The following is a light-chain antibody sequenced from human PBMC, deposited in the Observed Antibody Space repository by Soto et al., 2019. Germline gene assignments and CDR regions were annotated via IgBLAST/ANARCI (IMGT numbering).Light chain of an antibody. Sequence: QSVLTQPPSVSGAPGQRVTISCTGSSSNIGAGYDVHWYQQLPGTAPKLLIYGNSNRPSXXXXXXSGSKSGTSASLAITGXXXXXXXXXXXXXYDSSLSGLVFGTGTKVTVL. CDR3: XXYDSSLSGLV. J-gene: IGLJ1*01. CDR1: SSNIGAGYD. V-gene: IGLV1-40*01. CDR2: GNS.